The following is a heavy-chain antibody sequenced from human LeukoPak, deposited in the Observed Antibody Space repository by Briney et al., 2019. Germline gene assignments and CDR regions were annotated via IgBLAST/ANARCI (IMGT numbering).Heavy chain of an antibody. CDR1: GFTVSSNY. CDR3: ARSREGNYFDY. CDR2: IYSGGSP. V-gene: IGHV3-53*01. Sequence: PGGSLRLSCAASGFTVSSNYMSWVRQAPGKGLEWVSVIYSGGSPYYADSVKGRFTISRDNSKNTLYLQMNSLRAEDTAVYYCARSREGNYFDYWGQGTLATVSS. J-gene: IGHJ4*02.